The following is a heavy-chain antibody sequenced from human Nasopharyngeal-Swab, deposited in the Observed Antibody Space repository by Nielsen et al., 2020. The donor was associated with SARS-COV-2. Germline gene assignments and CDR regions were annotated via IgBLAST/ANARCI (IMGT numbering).Heavy chain of an antibody. V-gene: IGHV5-51*01. Sequence: GESLKISCKGSGYSFTTYWIGWVRQMPGKGLEWMGIIYPGDANTRYSPSFQGQVTISVDKYSSTAYLQWSSLKASDTAIYYCARPMRPMGHYYFGMDVWGQGTTVNVSS. CDR3: ARPMRPMGHYYFGMDV. CDR2: IYPGDANT. D-gene: IGHD1-26*01. J-gene: IGHJ6*02. CDR1: GYSFTTYW.